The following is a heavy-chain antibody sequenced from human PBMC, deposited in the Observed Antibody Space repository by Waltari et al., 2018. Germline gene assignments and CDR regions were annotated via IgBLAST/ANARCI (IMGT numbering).Heavy chain of an antibody. V-gene: IGHV1-8*02. D-gene: IGHD2-15*01. CDR1: GYTFSIYD. J-gene: IGHJ5*02. Sequence: QVQRVQPGTEVKKPGPSVRVSCRPSGYTFSIYDFSWVRKAAGQGLEWMGWVNPDGGATGYAQRFQDRVTLSRNTSIKAAYMGLRSLRAEDTAIYYCTTTPVGAAGASWFDPWGQGTLVIVSS. CDR2: VNPDGGAT. CDR3: TTTPVGAAGASWFDP.